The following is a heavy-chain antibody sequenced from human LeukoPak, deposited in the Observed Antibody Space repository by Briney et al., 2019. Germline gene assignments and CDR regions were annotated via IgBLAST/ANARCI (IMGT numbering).Heavy chain of an antibody. CDR1: DGSISSATYY. J-gene: IGHJ5*02. Sequence: SETLSLTCTVSDGSISSATYYWGWIRQSPNKGLDWIGSFFYTGSTYYSPSLKSRVTISVDTSENQLSLKLSSVTAADTAVYYCARVEPGYCGSSSCHGGWFDPWGQGTLVTVSS. CDR3: ARVEPGYCGSSSCHGGWFDP. CDR2: FFYTGST. V-gene: IGHV4-39*07. D-gene: IGHD2-2*01.